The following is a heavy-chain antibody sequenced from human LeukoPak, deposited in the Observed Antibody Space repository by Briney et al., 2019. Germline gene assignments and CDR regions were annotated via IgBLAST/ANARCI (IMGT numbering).Heavy chain of an antibody. CDR3: ARGLTTVVTPPRFDP. CDR2: INHSGST. J-gene: IGHJ5*02. CDR1: GGSFSGYY. V-gene: IGHV4-34*01. Sequence: SETLSLTCAVYGGSFSGYYWSWIRQPPGKGLEWIGEINHSGSTNYNPSLKSRVTISVDTSKNQFSLKLSSVTAADTAVYYCARGLTTVVTPPRFDPWGQGTLVTVSS. D-gene: IGHD4-23*01.